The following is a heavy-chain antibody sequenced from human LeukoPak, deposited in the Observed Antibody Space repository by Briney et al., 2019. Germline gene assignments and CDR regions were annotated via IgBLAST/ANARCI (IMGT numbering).Heavy chain of an antibody. Sequence: GGSLRLSCGASGFTFINYAMSWVRQAPGKGLEWVATISGGGDSTYYADSVKGRFTISSDNSKNTLYLQMNSLRAEDTAVYYCAKVPHYYDSSGYFYWGQGTLVTVSS. CDR2: ISGGGDST. V-gene: IGHV3-23*01. CDR1: GFTFINYA. CDR3: AKVPHYYDSSGYFY. J-gene: IGHJ4*02. D-gene: IGHD3-22*01.